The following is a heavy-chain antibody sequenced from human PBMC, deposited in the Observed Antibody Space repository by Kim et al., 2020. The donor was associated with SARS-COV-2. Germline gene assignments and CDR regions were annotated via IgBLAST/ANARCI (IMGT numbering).Heavy chain of an antibody. V-gene: IGHV4-39*01. CDR2: IYYSGST. CDR1: GGSISSSSYY. CDR3: ARYGVTTRDRYFDY. Sequence: SETLSLTCTVSGGSISSSSYYWGWIRQPPGKGLEWIGSIYYSGSTYYNPSLKSRVTISVDTSKNQFSLKLSSVTAADTAVYYCARYGVTTRDRYFDYWGQGTLVTVSS. J-gene: IGHJ4*02. D-gene: IGHD4-17*01.